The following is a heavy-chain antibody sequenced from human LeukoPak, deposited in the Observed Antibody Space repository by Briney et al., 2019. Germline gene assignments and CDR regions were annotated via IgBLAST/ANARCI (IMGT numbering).Heavy chain of an antibody. D-gene: IGHD6-19*01. Sequence: ASVKVSCKASGYTFTGYYMHWVRQAPGQGLEWMGWINPNSGGTNYAQKFQGRVTMTRDTSINTAYMELSRLRFDDTGVYYCARGQQWLEAFDYWGLGTLVTVSS. CDR1: GYTFTGYY. V-gene: IGHV1-2*02. CDR3: ARGQQWLEAFDY. J-gene: IGHJ4*02. CDR2: INPNSGGT.